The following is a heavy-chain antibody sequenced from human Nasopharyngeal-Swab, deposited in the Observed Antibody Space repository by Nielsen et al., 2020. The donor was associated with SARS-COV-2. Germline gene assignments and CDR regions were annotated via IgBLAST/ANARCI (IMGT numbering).Heavy chain of an antibody. J-gene: IGHJ4*02. CDR1: GGSISSYY. Sequence: SETLSLTCTVSGGSISSYYWSWIRQPPGKGLEWIGEINHSGSTNYNPSLKSRVTISVDTSKNQFSLKLSSVTAADTAVYYCARGGAPVGYYDPVPFDYWGQGTLVTVSS. CDR3: ARGGAPVGYYDPVPFDY. D-gene: IGHD3-22*01. V-gene: IGHV4-34*01. CDR2: INHSGST.